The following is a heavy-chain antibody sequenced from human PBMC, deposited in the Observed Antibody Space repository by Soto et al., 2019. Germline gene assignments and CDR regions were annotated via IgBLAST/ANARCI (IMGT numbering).Heavy chain of an antibody. CDR1: GFTFSSYS. CDR2: ISSSSSYI. D-gene: IGHD6-13*01. CDR3: ERDTGYSSRWYLFDY. Sequence: GWLRRPGSASGFTFSSYSMNWVRQAPGKGLEWVSSISSSSSYIYYADSVKGRFTISRDNAKNSLYLQMNSLRAEDTAVYYCERDTGYSSRWYLFDYWGQGTLVTVSS. J-gene: IGHJ4*02. V-gene: IGHV3-21*01.